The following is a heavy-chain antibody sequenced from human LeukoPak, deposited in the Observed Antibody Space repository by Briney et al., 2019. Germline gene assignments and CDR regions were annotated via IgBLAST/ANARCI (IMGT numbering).Heavy chain of an antibody. V-gene: IGHV4-34*01. Sequence: SETLSLTCAVYGGSFSGYYWSWIRQPPGKGLEWIGSIYYSGSTYYNPSLKSRVTISVDTSKNQFSLKLSSVTAADTAVYYCARSLDHYDSSGYYGYYFDYWGQGTLVTVSS. J-gene: IGHJ4*02. D-gene: IGHD3-22*01. CDR3: ARSLDHYDSSGYYGYYFDY. CDR2: IYYSGST. CDR1: GGSFSGYY.